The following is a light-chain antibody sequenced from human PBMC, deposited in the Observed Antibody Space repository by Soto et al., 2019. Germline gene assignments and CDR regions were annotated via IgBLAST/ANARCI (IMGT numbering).Light chain of an antibody. CDR3: SSYTRSNTVV. CDR1: NNDVGAYNY. V-gene: IGLV2-14*03. Sequence: SALTQPASVSGSPGQSITISCTGTNNDVGAYNYVSWYQQHPGKAPKTMVYDVSHRPSGVSNRFSGSKSGNTASLTISGLQAEDEADYYCSSYTRSNTVVFGGGTKVTVL. CDR2: DVS. J-gene: IGLJ3*02.